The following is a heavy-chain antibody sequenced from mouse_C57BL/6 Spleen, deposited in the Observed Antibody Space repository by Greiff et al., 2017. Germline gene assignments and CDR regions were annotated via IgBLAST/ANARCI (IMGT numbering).Heavy chain of an antibody. Sequence: EVQGVASGGGLVQPGGSMKLSCVASGFTFSNSWMNWVRQSPEKGLEWVAQIRLKSDNYATHYAESVKGRFTISRDDSKSSVYLQMNNLRAEDTGSYYCTAGDYDYDWFAYWGQGTLVTVSA. CDR2: IRLKSDNYAT. J-gene: IGHJ3*01. CDR3: TAGDYDYDWFAY. V-gene: IGHV6-3*01. CDR1: GFTFSNSW. D-gene: IGHD2-4*01.